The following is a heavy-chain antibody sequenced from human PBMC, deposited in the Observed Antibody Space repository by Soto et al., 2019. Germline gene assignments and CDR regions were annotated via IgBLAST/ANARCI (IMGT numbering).Heavy chain of an antibody. CDR3: ARDPVWDTAMVSDAFDI. CDR2: ISSSIIYI. D-gene: IGHD5-18*01. CDR1: GFTFSSYS. Sequence: GGSLRLSCAASGFTFSSYSMNWVRQAPWKGLEWGSSISSSIIYIYYADSVKGRFTISRDNAKNSLYLQMNSLRAEDTAVYYCARDPVWDTAMVSDAFDIWGQATMVTVSS. V-gene: IGHV3-21*01. J-gene: IGHJ3*02.